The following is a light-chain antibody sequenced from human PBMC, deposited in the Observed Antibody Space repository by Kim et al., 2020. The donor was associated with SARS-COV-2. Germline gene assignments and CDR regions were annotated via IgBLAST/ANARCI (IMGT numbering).Light chain of an antibody. Sequence: ASVGDRVTITCRASEDINSCLAWYQQKPGKAPKLLIYTTSILQSGVPSRFSGSGSGTDFTLTISGLQPEDFGTYYCQQANSYPSVFGGGTKVDIK. J-gene: IGKJ4*02. V-gene: IGKV1-12*02. CDR3: QQANSYPSV. CDR2: TTS. CDR1: EDINSC.